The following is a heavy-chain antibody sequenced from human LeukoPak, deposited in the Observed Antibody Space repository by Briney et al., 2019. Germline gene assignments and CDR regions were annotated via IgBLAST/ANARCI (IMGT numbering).Heavy chain of an antibody. CDR2: INHSGST. V-gene: IGHV4-34*01. CDR1: GGSISSYY. Sequence: SETLSLTCTVSGGSISSYYWSWIRQPPGKGLEWIGEINHSGSTNYNPSLKSRVTISVDTSKNQFSLKLSFVTAADTAVYYCAKSTYQLQVGFDPWGQGTLVTVSS. CDR3: AKSTYQLQVGFDP. D-gene: IGHD2-2*01. J-gene: IGHJ5*02.